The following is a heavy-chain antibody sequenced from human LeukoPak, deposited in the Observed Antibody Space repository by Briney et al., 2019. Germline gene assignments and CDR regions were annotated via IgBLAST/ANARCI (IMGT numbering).Heavy chain of an antibody. CDR2: INPNSGGT. CDR1: GYTFTGYY. V-gene: IGHV1-2*06. J-gene: IGHJ6*02. CDR3: ASYSSSRYYYGMDV. D-gene: IGHD6-13*01. Sequence: GASVKVSCKASGYTFTGYYMHWVRQAPGQGLEWMGRINPNSGGTNYAQKFQGRVTMTRDTSINTAYMELSRLRSDDTAVYYCASYSSSRYYYGMDVWGQGTTVTVSS.